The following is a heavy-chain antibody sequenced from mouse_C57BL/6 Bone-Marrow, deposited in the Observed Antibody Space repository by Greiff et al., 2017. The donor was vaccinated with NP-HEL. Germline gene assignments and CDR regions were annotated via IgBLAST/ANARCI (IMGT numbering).Heavy chain of an antibody. J-gene: IGHJ3*01. V-gene: IGHV1-64*01. D-gene: IGHD2-4*01. CDR1: FFPFPISF. CDR3: ARGLRAY. Sequence: PVSSVPLSFTASFFPFPISFLPFLLPMPFPVLEWIGMIHPNSGSTNYNEKFKSKATLTVDKSSSTAYMQLSSLTSEDSAVYYCARGLRAYWGQGTLVTVSA. CDR2: IHPNSGST.